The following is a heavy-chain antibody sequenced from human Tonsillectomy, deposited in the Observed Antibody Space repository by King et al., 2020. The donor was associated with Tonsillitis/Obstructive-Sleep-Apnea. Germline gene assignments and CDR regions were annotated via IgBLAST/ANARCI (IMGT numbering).Heavy chain of an antibody. V-gene: IGHV1-2*02. J-gene: IGHJ5*02. Sequence: VQLVQSGAEVKKPGASVKVSCKASGYTFSGYYMHWVRQAPGQGLEWMGWISPNSGGTNHAQKFQGRVTMTRDTSISTAYMELRSLRSDDTAGYYCTRGGSGWYPNWFDPWGQGTLVTVSS. CDR3: TRGGSGWYPNWFDP. D-gene: IGHD6-19*01. CDR2: ISPNSGGT. CDR1: GYTFSGYY.